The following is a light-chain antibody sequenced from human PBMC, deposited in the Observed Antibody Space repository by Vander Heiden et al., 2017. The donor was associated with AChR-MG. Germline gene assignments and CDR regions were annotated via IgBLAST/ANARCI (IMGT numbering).Light chain of an antibody. V-gene: IGLV3-1*01. Sequence: SYELTQPPSVSVSPGQTASITCSGNKLGEKYVSWYQKKSGQSPVMVIYQDQKRPSGIPERFSGANSGNSATLTISGTQPLDEADYFCQAWDIGTHVVFGGGTKLTVL. CDR3: QAWDIGTHVV. CDR1: KLGEKY. J-gene: IGLJ2*01. CDR2: QDQ.